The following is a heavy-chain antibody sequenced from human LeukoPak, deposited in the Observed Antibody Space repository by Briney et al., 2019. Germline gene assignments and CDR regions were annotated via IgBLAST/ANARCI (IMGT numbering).Heavy chain of an antibody. V-gene: IGHV3-15*01. CDR1: GFTFSNAW. J-gene: IGHJ4*02. Sequence: GGSLRLSCAASGFTFSNAWMSWVRQAPGKGLEWVGRIKSKTDGGTTDYAAPVKGRFTISRDDSKNTLYLQMHSLETEDTAVYYCTTGAWSSGWFDYWGQGTLVTVSS. CDR2: IKSKTDGGTT. D-gene: IGHD6-19*01. CDR3: TTGAWSSGWFDY.